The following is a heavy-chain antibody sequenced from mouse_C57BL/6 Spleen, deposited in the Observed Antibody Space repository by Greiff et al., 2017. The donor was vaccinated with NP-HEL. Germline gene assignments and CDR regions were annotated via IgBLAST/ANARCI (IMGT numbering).Heavy chain of an antibody. V-gene: IGHV1-69*01. D-gene: IGHD6-1*01. CDR2: IDPSDSYT. CDR1: GYTFTSYW. Sequence: QVQLQQPGAELVMPGASVKLSCKASGYTFTSYWMHWVKQRPGQGLEWIGEIDPSDSYTNYNQKFQGKSTLTVDKSSSTAYMQLSSLTSEDSAVYYCARRGVQPGIFYYYAMDYWGQGTSVTVSS. CDR3: ARRGVQPGIFYYYAMDY. J-gene: IGHJ4*01.